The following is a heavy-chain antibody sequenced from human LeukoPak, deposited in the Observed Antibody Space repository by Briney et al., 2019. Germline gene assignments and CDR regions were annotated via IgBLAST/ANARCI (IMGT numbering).Heavy chain of an antibody. CDR3: ARHPSSGWYMAPPVDY. D-gene: IGHD6-19*01. J-gene: IGHJ4*02. CDR1: GGSFSGYY. CDR2: IYYSGST. V-gene: IGHV4-59*08. Sequence: PSETLSLNCAVYGGSFSGYYWSWIRQPPGKGLEWIGNIYYSGSTNYTPSLKSRVTISVDTSKNQFSLKLSSVTAADTAVYYCARHPSSGWYMAPPVDYWGQGTLVTVSS.